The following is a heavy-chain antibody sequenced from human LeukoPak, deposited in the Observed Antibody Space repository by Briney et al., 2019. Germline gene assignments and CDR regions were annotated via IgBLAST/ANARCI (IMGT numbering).Heavy chain of an antibody. CDR2: ISGYNGNT. CDR3: ARDTGIAAAGKGGWFDP. V-gene: IGHV1-18*01. CDR1: GYRFTSYG. Sequence: ASVKVSCKASGYRFTSYGITWVRQAPGQGLEWMGWISGYNGNTNYAQKLQGRVTMTTDTSTNTAYMELRSLRSDDTAVYYCARDTGIAAAGKGGWFDPWGQGTLVTVSS. D-gene: IGHD6-13*01. J-gene: IGHJ5*02.